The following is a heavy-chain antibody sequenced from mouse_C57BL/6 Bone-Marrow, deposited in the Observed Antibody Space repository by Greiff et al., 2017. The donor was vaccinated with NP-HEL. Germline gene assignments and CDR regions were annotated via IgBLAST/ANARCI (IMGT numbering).Heavy chain of an antibody. Sequence: DVMLVESGEGLVKPGGSLKLSCAASGFTFSSYAMSWVRQTPEQRLEWVAYISSGGDYIYYADTVKGRFTISRDNATNTLYLQMSSMKSEDTAMYYCTRAGIYYFYAMDYWGQGTSVTVSS. CDR3: TRAGIYYFYAMDY. CDR2: ISSGGDYI. J-gene: IGHJ4*01. D-gene: IGHD1-1*01. V-gene: IGHV5-9-1*02. CDR1: GFTFSSYA.